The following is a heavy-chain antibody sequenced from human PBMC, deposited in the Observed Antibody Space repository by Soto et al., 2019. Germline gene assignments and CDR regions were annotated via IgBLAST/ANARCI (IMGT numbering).Heavy chain of an antibody. D-gene: IGHD1-26*01. CDR3: ARAGSVNEDMWETHC. CDR1: GLIFEITA. J-gene: IGHJ4*02. CDR2: ISGTGLSK. Sequence: GGPVRLYCEASGLIFEITALSWVRRAPGKGLEWVATISGTGLSKYYADSMKSRFIISRDNSRNTLYLQMNSLRAEDTAIYYCARAGSVNEDMWETHCWGQGTAVTV. V-gene: IGHV3-23*01.